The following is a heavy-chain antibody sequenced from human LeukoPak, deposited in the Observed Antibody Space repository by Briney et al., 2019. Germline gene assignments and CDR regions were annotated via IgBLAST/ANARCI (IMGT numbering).Heavy chain of an antibody. CDR3: ARHSSGSGGAFQY. J-gene: IGHJ4*02. CDR1: GGSISSSSYY. CDR2: IYYSGST. V-gene: IGHV4-39*01. Sequence: SETLSLTCSVSGGSISSSSYYWGWIRQPPGKGLEWIGSIYYSGSTYNNPSLKSRITTSVDTSKNQFSLKLSSVTAADTAVYYCARHSSGSGGAFQYWGQGTPVTVSS. D-gene: IGHD6-19*01.